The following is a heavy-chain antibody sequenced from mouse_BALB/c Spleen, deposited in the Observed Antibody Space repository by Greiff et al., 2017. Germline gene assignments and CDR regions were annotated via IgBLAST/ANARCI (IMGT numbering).Heavy chain of an antibody. Sequence: EVMLVESGGGLVQPGGSLKLSCAASGFTFSSYTMSWVRQTPEKRLEWVAYISNGGGSTYYPDTVKGRFTISRDNAKNTLYLQMSSLKSEDTAMYYCARHENYYDYVGAMDYWGQGTSVTVSS. V-gene: IGHV5-12-2*01. CDR1: GFTFSSYT. CDR3: ARHENYYDYVGAMDY. CDR2: ISNGGGST. J-gene: IGHJ4*01. D-gene: IGHD2-4*01.